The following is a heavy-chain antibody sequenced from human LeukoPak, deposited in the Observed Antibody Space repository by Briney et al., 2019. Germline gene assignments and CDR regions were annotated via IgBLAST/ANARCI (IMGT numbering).Heavy chain of an antibody. CDR2: IYYSGGT. CDR1: GGSISSSSYY. Sequence: SETLSLTCTVSGGSISSSSYYWGWIRQPPGKGLEWIGSIYYSGGTYYNPSLKSRVTISVDTSKNQFSLKLSSVTAADTAVYYCARSRPDWGYYYYYYGMDVWGQGTTVTVSS. CDR3: ARSRPDWGYYYYYYGMDV. J-gene: IGHJ6*02. V-gene: IGHV4-39*01. D-gene: IGHD7-27*01.